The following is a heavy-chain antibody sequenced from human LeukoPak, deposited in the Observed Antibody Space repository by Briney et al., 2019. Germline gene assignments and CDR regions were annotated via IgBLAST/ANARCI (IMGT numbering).Heavy chain of an antibody. V-gene: IGHV4-59*01. D-gene: IGHD6-13*01. CDR1: GGSISSYY. J-gene: IGHJ3*02. Sequence: SETLSLTCTVSGGSISSYYWSWIRQPPGKGLEWIGYIYYSGSTNYNPSLKSRVTMSVDTSKNQFSLKLSSVTAADTAVYYCARDLGIATDAFDIWGQGTMVTVSS. CDR3: ARDLGIATDAFDI. CDR2: IYYSGST.